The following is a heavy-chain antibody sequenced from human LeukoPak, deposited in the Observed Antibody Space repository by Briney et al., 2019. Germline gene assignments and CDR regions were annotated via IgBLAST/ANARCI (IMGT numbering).Heavy chain of an antibody. J-gene: IGHJ6*02. CDR1: GYTFTSFG. CDR3: AREKNYGMDV. D-gene: IGHD2/OR15-2a*01. Sequence: GASVKVSCKASGYTFTSFGISWVRQAPGQGLEWTGWIGAYNGNTNYAQKFQGRVTMTTDTSTSTAYMELRSLRSDDMAVYYCAREKNYGMDVWGQGTTVTVSS. V-gene: IGHV1-18*03. CDR2: IGAYNGNT.